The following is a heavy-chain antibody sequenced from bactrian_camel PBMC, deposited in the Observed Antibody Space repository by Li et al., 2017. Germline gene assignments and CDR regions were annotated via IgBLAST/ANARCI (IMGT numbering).Heavy chain of an antibody. CDR2: ITNGGTT. CDR3: ARGPRVRSGGYCYLESAPYNY. CDR1: GDTDSIYC. D-gene: IGHD1*01. Sequence: HVQLVESGGGSVQAGRSLRLSCAASGDTDSIYCMAWFRQAPGKQREGVAFITNGGTTSYLEAVKGRFTISRDSATDTIYLQMNNLTPDDSAMYYCARGPRVRSGGYCYLESAPYNYWGQGTQVTVS. V-gene: IGHV3S53*01. J-gene: IGHJ4*01.